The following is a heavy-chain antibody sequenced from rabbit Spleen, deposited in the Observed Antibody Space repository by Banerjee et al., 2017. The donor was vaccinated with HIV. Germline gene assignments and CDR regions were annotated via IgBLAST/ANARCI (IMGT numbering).Heavy chain of an antibody. Sequence: QLKESGGGLVQPGGSLKLSCKASGFTLSSYYMNWVRQAPGKGLEWIGYIDPVFGITYYANWVNGRFSISRENAQNTVFLQMTSLTAADTATYFCARDLAGVIGWNFNLWGPGTLVT. CDR1: GFTLSSYY. J-gene: IGHJ4*01. V-gene: IGHV1S7*01. D-gene: IGHD4-1*01. CDR2: IDPVFGIT. CDR3: ARDLAGVIGWNFNL.